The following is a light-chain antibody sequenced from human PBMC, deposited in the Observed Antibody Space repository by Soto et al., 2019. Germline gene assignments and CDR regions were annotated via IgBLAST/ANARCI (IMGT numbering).Light chain of an antibody. V-gene: IGLV1-40*01. Sequence: QSVLTQPPSVSGAPGQRVTISCTGNSSNIGAGHDVHWYQQLRGTAPKLLIYGNDNRPSGVPDRFSASKSGTSASLAITGLQAEDEADYYCQSSDSRLSGVVFGGGTQLTVL. CDR3: QSSDSRLSGVV. J-gene: IGLJ2*01. CDR1: SSNIGAGHD. CDR2: GND.